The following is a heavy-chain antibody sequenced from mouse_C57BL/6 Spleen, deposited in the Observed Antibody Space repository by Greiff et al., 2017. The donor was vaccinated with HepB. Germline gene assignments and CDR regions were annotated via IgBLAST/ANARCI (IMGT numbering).Heavy chain of an antibody. V-gene: IGHV3-6*01. CDR2: ISYDGSN. Sequence: DVQLQESGPGLVKPSQSLSLTCSVTGYSITSGYYWNWIRQFPGNKLEWMGYISYDGSNNYNPSLKNRISITRDTSKNQFFLKLNSVTTEDTATYYCAREEIYYDYDGAFAYWGQGTLVTVSA. CDR1: GYSITSGYY. CDR3: AREEIYYDYDGAFAY. J-gene: IGHJ3*01. D-gene: IGHD2-4*01.